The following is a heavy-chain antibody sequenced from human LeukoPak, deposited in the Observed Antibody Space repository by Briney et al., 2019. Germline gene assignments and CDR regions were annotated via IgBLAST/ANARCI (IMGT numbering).Heavy chain of an antibody. J-gene: IGHJ4*02. D-gene: IGHD6-19*01. CDR2: TYQRSKWYN. Sequence: PSQTLSLTCATSGDSVSINSAAWNWIRQSPSRGLEWLGRTYQRSKWYNDYAVSVKSRITINPDISKNQFSLQLNSVTPEDTAVYYCARSPSPYSSGWYFDYWGQGTLVTVSS. CDR1: GDSVSINSAA. CDR3: ARSPSPYSSGWYFDY. V-gene: IGHV6-1*01.